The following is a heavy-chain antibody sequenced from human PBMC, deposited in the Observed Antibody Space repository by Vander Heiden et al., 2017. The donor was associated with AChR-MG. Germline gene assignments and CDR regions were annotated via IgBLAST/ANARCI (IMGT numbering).Heavy chain of an antibody. CDR1: GFPFDDYA. Sequence: EVQLVESGGGLVQPGRSLRLSCAASGFPFDDYAMHWVRQAPGKGLEWVSGISWNSGSIGYADSVKGRFTISRDNAKNSLYLQMNSLRAEDTALYYCAKERGGDYGLLDYWGQGTLVTVSS. CDR2: ISWNSGSI. D-gene: IGHD4-17*01. CDR3: AKERGGDYGLLDY. J-gene: IGHJ4*02. V-gene: IGHV3-9*01.